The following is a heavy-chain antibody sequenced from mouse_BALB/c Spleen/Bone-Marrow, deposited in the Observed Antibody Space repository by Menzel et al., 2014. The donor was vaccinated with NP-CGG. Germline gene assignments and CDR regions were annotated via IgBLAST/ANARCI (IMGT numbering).Heavy chain of an antibody. CDR2: ISTGNGDI. CDR3: KGWYGRYFDV. Sequence: VQLQQSDAELVKPGASLKISCKASGYTFTDHAIHWVKQTPEQGLEWIGYISTGNGDIKYNEKFTGKATLTANKSSITAYMQLNSLTSEDAAVYFCKGWYGRYFDVWGAGTTVTVSS. D-gene: IGHD2-10*02. J-gene: IGHJ1*01. V-gene: IGHV1S53*02. CDR1: GYTFTDHA.